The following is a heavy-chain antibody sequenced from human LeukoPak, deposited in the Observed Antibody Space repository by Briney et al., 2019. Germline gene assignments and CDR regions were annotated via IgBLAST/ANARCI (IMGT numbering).Heavy chain of an antibody. CDR3: AKVRVTAIPAYGMDV. V-gene: IGHV3-33*06. CDR2: IWYDGSDK. J-gene: IGHJ6*02. CDR1: GFTFSSCG. Sequence: GGSLRLSCAASGFTFSSCGMHWVRQAPGKGLEWVAVIWYDGSDKYYADSVKGRFTISRDNSKNTLYLQMNSLRAEDTAVYYCAKVRVTAIPAYGMDVWGQGTTVTVSS. D-gene: IGHD2-21*02.